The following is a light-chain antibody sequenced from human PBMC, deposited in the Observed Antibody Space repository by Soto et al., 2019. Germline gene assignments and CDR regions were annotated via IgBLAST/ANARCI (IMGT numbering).Light chain of an antibody. J-gene: IGLJ2*01. CDR3: SSYTSTSTVV. CDR2: DVS. V-gene: IGLV2-14*03. CDR1: SSDVGGYNY. Sequence: QSALTQPASVSGSPGQSITISCTGTSSDVGGYNYVSWYHHHPGKAPKLMIYDVSNRPSGVSNRFSGSKSDNTASLTISGLQAEDEADYYCSSYTSTSTVVFGGGTKLTVL.